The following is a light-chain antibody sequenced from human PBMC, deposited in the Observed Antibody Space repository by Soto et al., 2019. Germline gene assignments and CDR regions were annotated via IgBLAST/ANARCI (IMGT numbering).Light chain of an antibody. CDR2: GAS. CDR1: QRLTSDY. Sequence: EIELTQSPGTLSLSPGERATLSCRASQRLTSDYLAWYQQKPGQTPRLLIHGASSRATGIPDRFSGSGSGTDFTLTISRLEPEDSAVYYCQQSGRPFGQGTKVEIK. CDR3: QQSGRP. J-gene: IGKJ1*01. V-gene: IGKV3-20*01.